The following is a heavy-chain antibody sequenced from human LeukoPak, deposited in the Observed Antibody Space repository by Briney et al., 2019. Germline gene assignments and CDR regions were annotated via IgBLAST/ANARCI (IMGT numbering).Heavy chain of an antibody. D-gene: IGHD4/OR15-4a*01. J-gene: IGHJ4*02. CDR2: IYYSGST. Sequence: SETLSLTCTVSGGSISSYYWSWIRQPPGRGLEWIGYIYYSGSTNYNPSLKSRVTISVDTSKNQFSLKLSSVTAADTAVYYCARRAGAYSHPYDYWGQGTLVTVSS. CDR3: ARRAGAYSHPYDY. V-gene: IGHV4-59*01. CDR1: GGSISSYY.